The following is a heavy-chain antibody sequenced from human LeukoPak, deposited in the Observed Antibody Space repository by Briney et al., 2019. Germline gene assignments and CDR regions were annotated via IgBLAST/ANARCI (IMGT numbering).Heavy chain of an antibody. V-gene: IGHV3-15*01. J-gene: IGHJ4*02. D-gene: IGHD3-22*01. Sequence: PGGSLRLSCAASGFTFSNAWMSWVRQAPGKGLEWVGRIKSKTDGGTTDYAAPVKGRFTISRDDSRNTLYLQMNSLKTEDTAVYYCTSQTYYYDSSRGFWGQGTLVTVSS. CDR3: TSQTYYYDSSRGF. CDR2: IKSKTDGGTT. CDR1: GFTFSNAW.